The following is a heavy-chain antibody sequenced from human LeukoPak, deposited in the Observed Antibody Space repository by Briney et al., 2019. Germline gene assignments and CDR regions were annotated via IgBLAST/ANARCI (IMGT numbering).Heavy chain of an antibody. Sequence: GASVKVSCKASGYTFTSYGISWVRQAPGQGLEWMGWISAYNGNTNYAQKLQGRVTMTTDTSTRTAYMELRSLRSDDTAVYYCARHTGSGSYYNRFINWFDPWGQGTLVTVSS. V-gene: IGHV1-18*01. CDR2: ISAYNGNT. J-gene: IGHJ5*02. D-gene: IGHD3-10*01. CDR3: ARHTGSGSYYNRFINWFDP. CDR1: GYTFTSYG.